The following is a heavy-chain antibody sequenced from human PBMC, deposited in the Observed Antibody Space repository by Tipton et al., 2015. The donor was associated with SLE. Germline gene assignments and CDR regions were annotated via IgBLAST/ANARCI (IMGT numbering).Heavy chain of an antibody. Sequence: GSLRLSCAASGFTFSNHGMHWVRQVPGKGLEWVTFIRYDGDIKYYAASVKGRFTVSRDNSKNTLYLQMNSLRAEDTSIYYCASILGNTNPSDFWGQGTLVTVSS. V-gene: IGHV3-30*02. CDR2: IRYDGDIK. CDR3: ASILGNTNPSDF. J-gene: IGHJ4*02. CDR1: GFTFSNHG. D-gene: IGHD2-8*01.